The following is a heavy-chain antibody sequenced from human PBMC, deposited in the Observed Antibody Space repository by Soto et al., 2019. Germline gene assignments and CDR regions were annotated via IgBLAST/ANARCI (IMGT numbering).Heavy chain of an antibody. V-gene: IGHV4-59*01. Sequence: SETLSLTCTVSGGSISSYYWSWIRQPPGKGLEWIGYIYYSGSTNYNPSLKSRVTISVDTSKNQFSLKLSSVTAADTAVYYCARGMRSAWPYYFDYWGQETLVTVSS. J-gene: IGHJ4*02. CDR3: ARGMRSAWPYYFDY. D-gene: IGHD6-19*01. CDR1: GGSISSYY. CDR2: IYYSGST.